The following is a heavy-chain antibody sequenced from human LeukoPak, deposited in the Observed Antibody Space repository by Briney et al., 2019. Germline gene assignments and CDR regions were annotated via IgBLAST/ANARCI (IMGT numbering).Heavy chain of an antibody. J-gene: IGHJ3*02. CDR1: GGSISSYY. CDR3: ARGRVVVVAATTQAVGGAFDI. D-gene: IGHD2-15*01. CDR2: IYYSGST. V-gene: IGHV4-59*01. Sequence: SETLSLTCTVSGGSISSYYWSWIRQLPGKGLEWIGYIYYSGSTNYNPSLKSRVTISVDTSKNQFSLKLSSVTAADTAVYYCARGRVVVVAATTQAVGGAFDIWGQGTMVTVSS.